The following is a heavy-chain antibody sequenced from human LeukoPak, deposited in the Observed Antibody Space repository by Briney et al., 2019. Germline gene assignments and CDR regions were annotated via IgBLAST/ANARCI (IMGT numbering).Heavy chain of an antibody. CDR3: AGSAGIAAAGRASYFQH. CDR2: IYYTGCT. Sequence: PSETLSLTCTVSGGSITRNTFYSAWIRQPPGKPLDWLGTIYYTGCTYSNPSLKSRVTPLVDTSNNQFSLRLGSVTAADTAVYYCAGSAGIAAAGRASYFQHWGQGTLVTVSS. CDR1: GGSITRNTFY. D-gene: IGHD6-13*01. J-gene: IGHJ1*01. V-gene: IGHV4-39*01.